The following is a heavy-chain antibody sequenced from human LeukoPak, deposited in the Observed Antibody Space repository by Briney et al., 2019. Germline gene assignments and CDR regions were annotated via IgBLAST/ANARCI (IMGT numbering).Heavy chain of an antibody. CDR1: GGSFSGYY. J-gene: IGHJ4*02. V-gene: IGHV4-34*01. D-gene: IGHD1-26*01. CDR2: TNHSGST. CDR3: ARKGYSGSYGTNY. Sequence: SETLSLTCAVYGGSFSGYYWSWIRQPPGKGLEWIGETNHSGSTNYNPSLKSRVTISVDTSKNQFSLKLSSVTAADTAVYYCARKGYSGSYGTNYWGQGTLVTVSS.